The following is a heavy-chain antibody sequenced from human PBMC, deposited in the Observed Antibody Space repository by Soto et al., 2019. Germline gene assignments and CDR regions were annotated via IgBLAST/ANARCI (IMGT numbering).Heavy chain of an antibody. V-gene: IGHV1-69*06. Sequence: QVQLEQSGAEVKKPGSSVKVSCKASGGTLSDHGVAWLRQAPGQGLEWMGGTIPVFNTAKYAQKFQGRVTVTADTFTNIACMELSSLRSEDTALYFCARGVYGSGNYYTGPSAFDIWGQGTMVSVSS. CDR1: GGTLSDHG. CDR2: TIPVFNTA. J-gene: IGHJ3*02. D-gene: IGHD3-10*01. CDR3: ARGVYGSGNYYTGPSAFDI.